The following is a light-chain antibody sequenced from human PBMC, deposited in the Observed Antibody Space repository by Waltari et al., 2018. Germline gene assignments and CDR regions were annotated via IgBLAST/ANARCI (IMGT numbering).Light chain of an antibody. CDR2: GAS. J-gene: IGKJ2*01. CDR3: QQDNT. V-gene: IGKV3-15*01. Sequence: EIVMTQSPATLSVSPGERATLSCRASQSVSSNLAWYQQKPGPAPRLLIYGASTRATGIPARFSGSGSGTEFTLTISSLQSEDFAVYYCQQDNTFGQGTKLEIK. CDR1: QSVSSN.